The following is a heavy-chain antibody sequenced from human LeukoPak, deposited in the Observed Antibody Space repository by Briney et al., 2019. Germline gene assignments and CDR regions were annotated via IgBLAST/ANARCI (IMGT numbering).Heavy chain of an antibody. V-gene: IGHV4-61*05. CDR3: ARAIRVYSYGYNYYMDV. J-gene: IGHJ6*03. CDR2: INYGGST. D-gene: IGHD5-18*01. CDR1: GYSITSAYY. Sequence: SETLSLTCTVSGYSITSAYYWGWIRQPPGKGLEWIGYINYGGSTNYNPSLKSRVTISVDKSKNQFSLKLSSVTAADTAVYYCARAIRVYSYGYNYYMDVWGKGTTVTVSS.